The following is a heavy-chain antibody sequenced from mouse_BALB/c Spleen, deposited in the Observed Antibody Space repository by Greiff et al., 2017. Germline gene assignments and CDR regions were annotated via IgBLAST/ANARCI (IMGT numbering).Heavy chain of an antibody. CDR3: ARGYYGWDWYFDV. D-gene: IGHD1-2*01. CDR2: IDPANGNT. CDR1: GFNIKDTY. Sequence: EVQLQQSGAELVKPGASVKLSCTASGFNIKDTYMHWVKQRPEQGLEWIGRIDPANGNTKYDPKFQGKATITADTSSNTAYLQLSSLTSEDTAVYYCARGYYGWDWYFDVWGAGTTVTVSS. V-gene: IGHV14-3*02. J-gene: IGHJ1*01.